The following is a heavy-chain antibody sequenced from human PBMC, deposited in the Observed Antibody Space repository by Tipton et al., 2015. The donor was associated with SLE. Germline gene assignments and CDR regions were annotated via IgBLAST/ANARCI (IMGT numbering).Heavy chain of an antibody. CDR3: ARRTDGYNWADY. CDR1: GASISSHY. Sequence: GSLRLSCTVSGASISSHYWNWFRQSPGKGLEWGSRLKTDDGFTSYADSVKGRFTIFRDNAKNTLYLQMNSLRAEDTAVYYCARRTDGYNWADYWGQGTLVIVSS. V-gene: IGHV3-74*01. J-gene: IGHJ4*02. D-gene: IGHD5-24*01. CDR2: LKTDDGFT.